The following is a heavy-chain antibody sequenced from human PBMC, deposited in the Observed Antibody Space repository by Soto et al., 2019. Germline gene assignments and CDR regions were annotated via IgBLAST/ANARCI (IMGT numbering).Heavy chain of an antibody. D-gene: IGHD2-8*01. CDR3: ARDNGGTFDY. Sequence: GGSLRLSCAASGFNFSSHGLHWVRQAPGKGLEWVSFICFCGSTIFYADSVKGRFTISRDNAKNSLYLQMNSLRAEDTAVYYCARDNGGTFDYWGQGTLVTVSS. V-gene: IGHV3-48*04. CDR2: ICFCGSTI. CDR1: GFNFSSHG. J-gene: IGHJ4*02.